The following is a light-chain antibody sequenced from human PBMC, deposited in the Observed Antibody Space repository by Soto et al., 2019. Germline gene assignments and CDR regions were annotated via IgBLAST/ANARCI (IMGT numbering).Light chain of an antibody. J-gene: IGLJ1*01. CDR1: SSDIGRNT. Sequence: QSVLTQPPSASGTTGQRVTISCSGSSSDIGRNTVNWYQQLPRTAPKLLIYSDNQRPSGVPDRFSGSKSGTSASLAISGLQSEDEAEYYCAVWDDSLDGYVFGTGTKLTAL. CDR3: AVWDDSLDGYV. V-gene: IGLV1-44*01. CDR2: SDN.